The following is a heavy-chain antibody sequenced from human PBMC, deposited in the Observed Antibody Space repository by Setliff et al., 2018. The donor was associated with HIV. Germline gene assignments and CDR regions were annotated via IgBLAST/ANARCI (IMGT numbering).Heavy chain of an antibody. CDR2: FDPQDGKT. Sequence: ASVKVSCKISGYTLTEVSMHWVRQAPGKGLEWMGYFDPQDGKTIYAQNFQGRVTMTRDTSISTAYMDLSSLTSDDTAVYYCAREDKGYYGSGLGWAQGTLVTVSS. J-gene: IGHJ4*02. D-gene: IGHD3-10*01. V-gene: IGHV1-24*01. CDR1: GYTLTEVS. CDR3: AREDKGYYGSGLG.